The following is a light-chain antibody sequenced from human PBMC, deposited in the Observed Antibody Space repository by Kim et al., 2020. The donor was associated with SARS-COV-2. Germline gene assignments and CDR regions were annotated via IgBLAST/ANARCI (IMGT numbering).Light chain of an antibody. CDR1: KSIRSR. CDR2: KAS. J-gene: IGKJ1*01. CDR3: QQYNSYWT. Sequence: SASVGDRVTITCRASKSIRSRLAWNQQKPGKAPNLLFYKASGLEGGVPSRFSGSGSGTVFTPTSSSRQPDDLATYYCQQYNSYWTFGQGTKGDSK. V-gene: IGKV1-5*03.